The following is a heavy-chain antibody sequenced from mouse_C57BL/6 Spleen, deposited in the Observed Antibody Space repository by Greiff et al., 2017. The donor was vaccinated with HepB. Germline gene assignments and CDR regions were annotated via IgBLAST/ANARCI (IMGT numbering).Heavy chain of an antibody. J-gene: IGHJ3*01. CDR2: IDPSDSYT. Sequence: QVQLQQPGAELVKPGASVKLSCKASGYTFTSYWMQWVKQRPGQGLEWIGEIDPSDSYTNNNQKFKGKATLTVDTSSSKAYMQLSSLTSEDSAVYYCANYYGSSAYWGQGTLVTVSA. D-gene: IGHD1-1*01. V-gene: IGHV1-50*01. CDR1: GYTFTSYW. CDR3: ANYYGSSAY.